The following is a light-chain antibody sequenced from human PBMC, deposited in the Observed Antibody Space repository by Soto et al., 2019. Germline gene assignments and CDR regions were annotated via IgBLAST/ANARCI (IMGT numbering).Light chain of an antibody. CDR2: GAS. CDR3: QQYGSSPRM. Sequence: EIVLTQSPGTLSLSPGERATLSCRASQSVSNNYLAWYLQKPGQAPRLLIYGASSRATGFPDRFSGSGSGTDFTLTISRLEPEDFAVYYCQQYGSSPRMFGQGTKVEIK. CDR1: QSVSNNY. V-gene: IGKV3-20*01. J-gene: IGKJ1*01.